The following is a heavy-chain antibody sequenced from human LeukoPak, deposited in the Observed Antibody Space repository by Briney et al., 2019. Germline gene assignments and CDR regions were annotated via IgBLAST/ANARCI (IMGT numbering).Heavy chain of an antibody. V-gene: IGHV4-30-2*01. CDR1: GGSISSGGYC. CDR2: IYHSGRT. J-gene: IGHJ2*01. CDR3: ARDSPNYYDSSGYQDWYFDL. Sequence: PSETLSLTCAVSGGSISSGGYCWSWLRQPPGKGLEWIGYIYHSGRTYYNPSLKSRVTISVDRSKNQFSLKLSSVTAADTAVYYCARDSPNYYDSSGYQDWYFDLWGRGTLVTVSS. D-gene: IGHD3-22*01.